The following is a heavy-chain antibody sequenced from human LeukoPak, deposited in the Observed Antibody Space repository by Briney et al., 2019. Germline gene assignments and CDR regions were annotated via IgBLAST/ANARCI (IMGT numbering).Heavy chain of an antibody. D-gene: IGHD3-22*01. CDR1: GYTFTSYY. J-gene: IGHJ4*02. CDR3: ARGPEYYYDSSGHVDY. CDR2: INPNSGGT. Sequence: ASVKVSCKASGYTFTSYYMHWVRQAPGQGLEWMGWINPNSGGTNYAQKFQGRVTMTRDTSISTAYMELSRLRSDDTAVYYCARGPEYYYDSSGHVDYWGQGTLVTVSS. V-gene: IGHV1-2*02.